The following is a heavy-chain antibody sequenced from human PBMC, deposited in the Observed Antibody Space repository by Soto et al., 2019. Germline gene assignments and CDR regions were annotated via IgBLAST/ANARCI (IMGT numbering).Heavy chain of an antibody. Sequence: GGSLRLSCAASGFTFSSYAMSWVRQAPGKGLEWVGAISCSGGSTYYADSVKGRFTISRDNSNNTLYLQMNSLRAEDTAVYYCAKGEYYDIWTHYFDXWGQGTLVTVSX. D-gene: IGHD3-9*01. CDR2: ISCSGGST. V-gene: IGHV3-23*01. CDR3: AKGEYYDIWTHYFDX. J-gene: IGHJ4*02. CDR1: GFTFSSYA.